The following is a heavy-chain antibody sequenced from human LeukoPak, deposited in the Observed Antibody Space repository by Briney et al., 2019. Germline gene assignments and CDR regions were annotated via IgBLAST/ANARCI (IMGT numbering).Heavy chain of an antibody. CDR2: IYSGGST. D-gene: IGHD3-22*01. Sequence: GGSLRLSCAASGFTVSSNYMSWVRQAPGKGLEWLSVIYSGGSTYYADSAKGRFTISRDNSKNTLYLQMNSLRAEDTAVYYCARDLLSYYYDSSGPSYFDYWGQGTLVTVSS. CDR1: GFTVSSNY. CDR3: ARDLLSYYYDSSGPSYFDY. J-gene: IGHJ4*02. V-gene: IGHV3-66*01.